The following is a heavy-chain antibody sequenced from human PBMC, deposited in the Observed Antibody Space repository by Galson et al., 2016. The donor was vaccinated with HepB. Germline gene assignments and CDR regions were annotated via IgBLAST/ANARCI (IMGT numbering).Heavy chain of an antibody. CDR1: GYTFTSYD. V-gene: IGHV1-8*01. CDR3: ARVYFDPDHYYDMDV. Sequence: SVKVSCKASGYTFTSYDINWVRQATGQGLEWMGWMNPNNGDTGFAQKFQVRETMTRDTPISTAYMELSSLRYEDTAINYCARVYFDPDHYYDMDVWGQGTTVTVS. D-gene: IGHD2/OR15-2a*01. J-gene: IGHJ6*02. CDR2: MNPNNGDT.